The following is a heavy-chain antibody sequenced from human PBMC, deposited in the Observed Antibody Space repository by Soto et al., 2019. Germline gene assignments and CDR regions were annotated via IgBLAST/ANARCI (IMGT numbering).Heavy chain of an antibody. Sequence: QVQLQESGPGLVKPSQTQSLTCTVSCGSISSGGYYWSWIRQHPGKGLEWIGYIYYSESTYYNPSLKSRVTISVDTSKNQFSLKLSSVTAADTAVYYCARKYSSSFLGYFDYWGQGTLVTVSS. CDR1: CGSISSGGYY. D-gene: IGHD6-13*01. CDR3: ARKYSSSFLGYFDY. CDR2: IYYSEST. V-gene: IGHV4-31*03. J-gene: IGHJ4*02.